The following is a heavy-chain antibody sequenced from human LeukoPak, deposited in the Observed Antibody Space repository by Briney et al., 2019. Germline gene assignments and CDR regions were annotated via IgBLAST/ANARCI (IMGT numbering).Heavy chain of an antibody. J-gene: IGHJ5*02. CDR3: ARVSSIAAVDWFDP. CDR1: GYTFTSYG. Sequence: ASVKVSCKASGYTFTSYGISWVRQAPGQGLEWMGWISAYNGNTNNAQKLQGRVTMTTDTSTSTAYMELRSLRSDDTAVYYCARVSSIAAVDWFDPWGQGALVTVSS. D-gene: IGHD6-13*01. CDR2: ISAYNGNT. V-gene: IGHV1-18*01.